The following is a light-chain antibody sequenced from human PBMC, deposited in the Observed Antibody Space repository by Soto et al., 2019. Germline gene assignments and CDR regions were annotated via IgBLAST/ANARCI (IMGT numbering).Light chain of an antibody. J-gene: IGLJ3*02. CDR3: SVWDDSLKGWV. CDR2: NNN. CDR1: NFNIGSPT. V-gene: IGLV1-44*01. Sequence: QSVLTQPPSASGTPGQRGTISCSGSNFNIGSPTVNWYQQLPGTAPKLLMHNNNRRPSGIPDRFSGSKSGTSASLAISGLQSEDEADYSCSVWDDSLKGWVFGGGTQLTVL.